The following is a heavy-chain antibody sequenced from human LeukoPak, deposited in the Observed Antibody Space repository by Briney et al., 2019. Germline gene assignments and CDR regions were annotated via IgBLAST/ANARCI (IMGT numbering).Heavy chain of an antibody. Sequence: GGSLRLSCAASGFTFSSYSMDWVRQAPGNGLEWVSSISSSSSYIYYADSVKGRFTISRDNAKNSLYLQMNSLRAEDTAVYYCAREGYDFWGGYLWGQGTLVTVSS. J-gene: IGHJ3*01. CDR1: GFTFSSYS. V-gene: IGHV3-21*01. CDR3: AREGYDFWGGYL. CDR2: ISSSSSYI. D-gene: IGHD3-3*01.